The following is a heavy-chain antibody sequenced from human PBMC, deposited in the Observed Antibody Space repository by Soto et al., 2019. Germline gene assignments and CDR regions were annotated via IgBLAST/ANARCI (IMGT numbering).Heavy chain of an antibody. CDR3: ARDGGQQLVIYYFGY. Sequence: GGSLRLSCAASGFTFSSYGMHWVRQAPGKGLEWVAATWYDGSNKYYADSVKGRFTISRNNSKITLYLQMNSLRAEDTAVYYCARDGGQQLVIYYFGYWGQGTLVTVSS. CDR1: GFTFSSYG. CDR2: TWYDGSNK. D-gene: IGHD6-13*01. V-gene: IGHV3-33*01. J-gene: IGHJ4*02.